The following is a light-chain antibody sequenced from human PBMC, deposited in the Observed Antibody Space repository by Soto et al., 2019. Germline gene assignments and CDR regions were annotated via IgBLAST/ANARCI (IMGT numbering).Light chain of an antibody. CDR2: DVT. V-gene: IGLV2-14*03. J-gene: IGLJ2*01. Sequence: QSALTQPASVSGSPGQSITISCTGTSSDIGGYDYVCWYQHRPGKAPKLIIYDVTNRSSGVSNRFSASKSGNTASLSICGLQAEDEADYYSSSYTSSSTVVFGGGTKLTVL. CDR3: SSYTSSSTVV. CDR1: SSDIGGYDY.